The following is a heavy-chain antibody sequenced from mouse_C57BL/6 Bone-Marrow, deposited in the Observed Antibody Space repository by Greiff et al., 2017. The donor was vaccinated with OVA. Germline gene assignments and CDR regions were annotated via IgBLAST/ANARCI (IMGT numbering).Heavy chain of an antibody. J-gene: IGHJ1*03. D-gene: IGHD1-1*01. CDR2: IDPSDSYT. CDR1: GYTFTSYW. Sequence: QVQLQQPGAELVKPGASVKLSCKASGYTFTSYWMQWVKQRPGQGLEWIGEIDPSDSYTNYNQKFKGKATLTVDTSSSTAYMQLSSLTSEDSAVYYCARSHYYGSSYPYWYFDVWGTGTTVTVSS. V-gene: IGHV1-50*01. CDR3: ARSHYYGSSYPYWYFDV.